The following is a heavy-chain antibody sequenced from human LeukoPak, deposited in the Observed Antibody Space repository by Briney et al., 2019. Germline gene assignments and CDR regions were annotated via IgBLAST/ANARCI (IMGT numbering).Heavy chain of an antibody. D-gene: IGHD3-22*01. Sequence: SETLSLTCTVSGGSISSYYWSWIRQPPGKGLEWIGYIYYSGSTNYNPSLKSRVTISVDTSKNQFSLKLSSVTAADTAVYYCARQSAGYYDSSGLDYWGQGTLVTVSS. CDR3: ARQSAGYYDSSGLDY. V-gene: IGHV4-59*08. J-gene: IGHJ4*02. CDR2: IYYSGST. CDR1: GGSISSYY.